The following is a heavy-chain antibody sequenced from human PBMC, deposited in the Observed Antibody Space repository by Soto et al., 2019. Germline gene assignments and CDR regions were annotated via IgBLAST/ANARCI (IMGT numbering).Heavy chain of an antibody. CDR3: ARDGDSSGWYDYYYYYGMDV. Sequence: ASVKVSCKASGYTFTSYGISWVRQAPGQGLEWMGWISAYNGNTNYAQKLQGRVTMTTDTSTSTAYMELRSLRSDDTAVYYCARDGDSSGWYDYYYYYGMDVWGQGTTVTVSS. D-gene: IGHD6-19*01. V-gene: IGHV1-18*01. CDR1: GYTFTSYG. J-gene: IGHJ6*02. CDR2: ISAYNGNT.